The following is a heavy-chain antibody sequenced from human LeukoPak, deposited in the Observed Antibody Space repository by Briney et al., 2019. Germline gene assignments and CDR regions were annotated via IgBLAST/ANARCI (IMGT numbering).Heavy chain of an antibody. V-gene: IGHV3-49*04. J-gene: IGHJ4*02. CDR3: TRGGPYGSGSYYFDY. D-gene: IGHD6-19*01. CDR1: GFTFGDYA. CDR2: IRSKAYGGTT. Sequence: GGSLRLSCTASGFTFGDYAMSSVRQAPGKGLEWVGLIRSKAYGGTTEYAASVKGRFTISRDDSKSIAYLQMNSLKTEDTAVYYCTRGGPYGSGSYYFDYWGQGTLVTVSS.